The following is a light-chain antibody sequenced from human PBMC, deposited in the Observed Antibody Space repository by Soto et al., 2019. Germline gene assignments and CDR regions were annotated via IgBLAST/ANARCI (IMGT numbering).Light chain of an antibody. CDR1: QSISNW. Sequence: VHMTQSPSTLSASVGNSVTIACRASQSISNWLAWYQQKPGKAPNLLIYKASSLETGVPSRFSGSGSGTEFTLTISSLQPDDFASYHCQQYKSFWTFGLGTKVDIK. V-gene: IGKV1-5*03. CDR3: QQYKSFWT. J-gene: IGKJ1*01. CDR2: KAS.